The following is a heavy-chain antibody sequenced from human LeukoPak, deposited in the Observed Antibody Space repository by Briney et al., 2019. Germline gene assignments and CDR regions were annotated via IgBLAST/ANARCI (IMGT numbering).Heavy chain of an antibody. V-gene: IGHV3-48*03. CDR3: AELGITMIGGV. Sequence: GETLRLSCAASGFTFSSYEMNWVRQAPGKGLEWVSYISSSGSTIYYADSVKGRFTISRDNAKNSLYLQMNSLRAEDTAVYYCAELGITMIGGVWGKGTTVTISS. J-gene: IGHJ6*04. CDR1: GFTFSSYE. CDR2: ISSSGSTI. D-gene: IGHD3-10*02.